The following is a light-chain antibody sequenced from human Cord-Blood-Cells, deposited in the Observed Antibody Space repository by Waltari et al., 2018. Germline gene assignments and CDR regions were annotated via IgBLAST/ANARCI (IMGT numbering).Light chain of an antibody. CDR2: AAA. J-gene: IGKJ5*01. CDR1: QSISSS. Sequence: DIQMTQSPSSLSASVGDRVTITCRASQSISSSLNWYQQKPEKAPKLLIYAAASLQSGVPSRFRGSGSGTDFTRTISSLQPEDFATYYCQQSYSTPITFGQGTRLEIK. CDR3: QQSYSTPIT. V-gene: IGKV1-39*01.